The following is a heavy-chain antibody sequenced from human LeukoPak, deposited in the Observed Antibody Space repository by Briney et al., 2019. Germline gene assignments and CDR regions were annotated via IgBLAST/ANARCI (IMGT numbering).Heavy chain of an antibody. CDR1: GGSISGYY. V-gene: IGHV4-59*01. D-gene: IGHD3-9*01. CDR3: ARGRYHFDY. CDR2: FFYSGNT. J-gene: IGHJ4*02. Sequence: SETLSLTCTVSGGSISGYYWSWIRQPPGKGLEWIAYFFYSGNTNYNPSLKSRVTISVDTSKNQFSLRLSSVTAADTAVYYCARGRYHFDYGGQGTLVTVSS.